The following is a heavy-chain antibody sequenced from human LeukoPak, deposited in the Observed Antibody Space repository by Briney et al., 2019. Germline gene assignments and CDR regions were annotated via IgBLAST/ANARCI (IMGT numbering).Heavy chain of an antibody. V-gene: IGHV3-30*04. CDR1: GFPFSSYA. J-gene: IGHJ4*02. CDR3: ASPLWSYGGNSVHDY. Sequence: PGGALRLSCAAPGFPFSSYAMHRGRQAPGKGLEWVGVISYDGSNKYYADSVKGRFTISRDNSKNTLYLQMNSLRAEDTAVYYCASPLWSYGGNSVHDYWGQGTLVTVSS. CDR2: ISYDGSNK. D-gene: IGHD4-23*01.